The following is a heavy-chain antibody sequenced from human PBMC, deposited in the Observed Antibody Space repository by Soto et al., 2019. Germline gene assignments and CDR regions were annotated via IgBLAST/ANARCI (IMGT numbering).Heavy chain of an antibody. V-gene: IGHV6-1*01. CDR2: TYYRSKWST. J-gene: IGHJ4*02. D-gene: IGHD1-26*01. Sequence: SRTLSRTCSLSGDSVSSKSAAWNWIRHSPSRGLEWLGRTYYRSKWSTDYAVSLESRITINPDTSKNQFSLHLNSVTPEDTAVYYCTRAWAGSYYSWGQGTLVSVPS. CDR3: TRAWAGSYYS. CDR1: GDSVSSKSAA.